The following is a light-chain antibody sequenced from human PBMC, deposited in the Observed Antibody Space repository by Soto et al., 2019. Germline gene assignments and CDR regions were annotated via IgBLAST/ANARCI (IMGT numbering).Light chain of an antibody. CDR1: QGVTRW. CDR3: QQANTYPLT. J-gene: IGKJ4*01. CDR2: TAS. Sequence: DIQLTQSPSSGSASIGDRVTMTCRASQGVTRWLAWYQQKPGKVPKLLIYTASSLQSGVPSRFSASGFGTDFTLTISSLQPEDFAAYYCQQANTYPLTFGGGTKVEIK. V-gene: IGKV1-12*01.